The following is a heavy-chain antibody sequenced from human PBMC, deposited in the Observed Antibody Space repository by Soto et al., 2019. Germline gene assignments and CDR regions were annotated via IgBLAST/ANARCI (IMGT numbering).Heavy chain of an antibody. J-gene: IGHJ6*02. D-gene: IGHD3-3*01. CDR2: ISSSSSYI. CDR1: GFTFSSYS. V-gene: IGHV3-21*01. Sequence: EVQLVESGGGLVKPGGSLRLSCAASGFTFSSYSMNWVRQAPGKGLEWVSSISSSSSYIYYADSVKGRFTISRDNAKNSLYLQRNSRRAEDTAVYYCARPSGQRDYYYYGMDVWGQGTTVTVSS. CDR3: ARPSGQRDYYYYGMDV.